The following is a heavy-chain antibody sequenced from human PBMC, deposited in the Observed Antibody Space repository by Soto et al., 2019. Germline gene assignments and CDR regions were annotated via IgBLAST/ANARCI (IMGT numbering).Heavy chain of an antibody. Sequence: QVQVQESGPGLVKPSQTLTLTCSVSGGSIDTGGFYWSWARQLPGKGLQWIGYMYYTGAAYYNPALKSPVVISLDTPANQFSLSLTSLTAADTAVYYCASGTFNDISFDSWGQGRLVTVSS. CDR3: ASGTFNDISFDS. D-gene: IGHD2-21*01. V-gene: IGHV4-31*01. CDR1: GGSIDTGGFY. CDR2: MYYTGAA. J-gene: IGHJ4*02.